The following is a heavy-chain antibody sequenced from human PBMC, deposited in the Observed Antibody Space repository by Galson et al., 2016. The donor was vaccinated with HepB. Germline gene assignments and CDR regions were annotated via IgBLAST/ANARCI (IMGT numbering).Heavy chain of an antibody. Sequence: SLRLSCAASGFIFSSYTIHWVRQAPGKGLEWVAVISYDGNNKYYADSVKGRFTISRDNSKNTLYLQMNSLRAEDTAVYYCARDRLRRMTTVTRGEDFQHWGQGTLVTVSS. V-gene: IGHV3-30*04. CDR3: ARDRLRRMTTVTRGEDFQH. D-gene: IGHD4-17*01. J-gene: IGHJ1*01. CDR1: GFIFSSYT. CDR2: ISYDGNNK.